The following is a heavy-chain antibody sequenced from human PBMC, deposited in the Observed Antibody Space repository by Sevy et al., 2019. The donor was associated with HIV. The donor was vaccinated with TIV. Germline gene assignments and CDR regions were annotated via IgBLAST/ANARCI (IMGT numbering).Heavy chain of an antibody. D-gene: IGHD3-16*01. CDR2: INPNSGGT. CDR3: ARNVPEAAFYDDRSDNRVYDY. J-gene: IGHJ4*02. CDR1: GYTFTGFY. V-gene: IGHV1-2*02. Sequence: ASVKVSCKASGYTFTGFYVHWVRQAPGQGLEWMGWINPNSGGTNYAQKFQGRVTVTRDTSISTAYMELTRLRSDDTAVYYCARNVPEAAFYDDRSDNRVYDYWGQGTLVTVSS.